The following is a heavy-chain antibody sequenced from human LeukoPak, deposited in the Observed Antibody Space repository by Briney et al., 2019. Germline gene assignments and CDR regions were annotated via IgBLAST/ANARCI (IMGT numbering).Heavy chain of an antibody. D-gene: IGHD3-10*01. V-gene: IGHV3-48*03. Sequence: GGSLRLSCAASGFTFSSYEMTWVRQAPGRGLEWVSFISNSGITIYYADSVKGRFTISRDNAKNSLYLQMNSLRAEDTAVYYCARFPIQMVRGITSYYYGMDVWGQGTTVTVSS. J-gene: IGHJ6*02. CDR2: ISNSGITI. CDR1: GFTFSSYE. CDR3: ARFPIQMVRGITSYYYGMDV.